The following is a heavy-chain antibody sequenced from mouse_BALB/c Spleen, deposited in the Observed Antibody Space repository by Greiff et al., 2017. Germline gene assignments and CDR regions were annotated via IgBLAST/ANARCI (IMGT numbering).Heavy chain of an antibody. CDR3: AKGGDRAWFAY. J-gene: IGHJ3*01. CDR2: ISSGGSYT. Sequence: EVKLVESGGGLVKPGGSLKLSCAASGFTFSSYAMSWVRQTPEKRLEWVATISSGGSYTYYPDSVKGRFTISRDNAKNTLYLQMSSLRSEDTAMYYCAKGGDRAWFAYWGQGTLVTVSA. V-gene: IGHV5-9-3*01. CDR1: GFTFSSYA. D-gene: IGHD2-14*01.